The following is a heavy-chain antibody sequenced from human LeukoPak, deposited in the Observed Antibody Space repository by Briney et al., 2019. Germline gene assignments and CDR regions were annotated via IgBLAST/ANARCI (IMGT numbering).Heavy chain of an antibody. CDR1: GYSFTSYW. D-gene: IGHD3-10*01. CDR3: ARGVMVRGVIITTYFDY. CDR2: IYPGDSDT. V-gene: IGHV5-51*01. Sequence: GESLKISCKGSGYSFTSYWIGWVRQVPGKGLEWMGIIYPGDSDTRYSPSFQGQVTISADKSISTAYLQWSSLKASDTAMYYCARGVMVRGVIITTYFDYWGQGTLVTVSS. J-gene: IGHJ4*02.